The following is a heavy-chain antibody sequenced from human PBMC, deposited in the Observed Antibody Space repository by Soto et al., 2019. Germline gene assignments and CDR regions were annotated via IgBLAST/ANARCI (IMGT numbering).Heavy chain of an antibody. D-gene: IGHD5-18*01. V-gene: IGHV3-66*04. CDR3: ARLGYNYGGGYFDS. CDR2: ISSGGST. J-gene: IGHJ4*02. CDR1: GVTVSSNY. Sequence: EVQLVESGGGLVQPGGSLRLSCAATGVTVSSNYMSWVRQAPGKGLEWVSVISSGGSTYYADSVRGRFTISRDNSKNTLYLQMNSLRAEDTAVYYCARLGYNYGGGYFDSWGQGTLVTVSS.